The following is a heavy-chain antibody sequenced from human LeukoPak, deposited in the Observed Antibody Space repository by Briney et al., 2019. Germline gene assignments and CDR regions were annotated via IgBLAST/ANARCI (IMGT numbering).Heavy chain of an antibody. CDR1: GGSISSTKTC. V-gene: IGHV4-39*01. CDR3: ARGPPYIVVVTAIGFFDY. Sequence: SETLSLTCAVSGGSISSTKTCGDWIRQPPGKGMEWIGTICYTGNTYYKPSLKSRVTISVDPSKNQFSLKLNSLIAADTAVYYCARGPPYIVVVTAIGFFDYWGQGTLVTVSS. J-gene: IGHJ4*02. CDR2: ICYTGNT. D-gene: IGHD2-21*02.